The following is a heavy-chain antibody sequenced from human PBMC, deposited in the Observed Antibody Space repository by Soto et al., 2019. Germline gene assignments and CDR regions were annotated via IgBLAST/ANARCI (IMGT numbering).Heavy chain of an antibody. D-gene: IGHD6-13*01. CDR2: ISGSGGST. CDR1: GFTFSSYA. V-gene: IGHV3-23*01. Sequence: GGSLRLSCAASGFTFSSYAMSWVRQAPGKGLEWVSAISGSGGSTYYADSVKGRFTISRDNSKNTLYLQMNSLRAEDTAVYYCANPIAAAGPYYYYGMDVWGQGTTVTVSS. CDR3: ANPIAAAGPYYYYGMDV. J-gene: IGHJ6*02.